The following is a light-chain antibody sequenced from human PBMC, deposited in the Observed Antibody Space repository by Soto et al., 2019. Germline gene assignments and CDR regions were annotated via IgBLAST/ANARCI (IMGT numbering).Light chain of an antibody. J-gene: IGLJ1*01. CDR3: QSYDSSLSLYV. V-gene: IGLV1-40*01. CDR2: GNS. Sequence: QALVTQPPSVSGAPGQRVTISCTGSSSNIGAGYDVHWYQQLPGTAPKLLIYGNSNRPSGVPDRFSGSKSGTSASLAITGLQAEDEADYYCQSYDSSLSLYVFGTGTKVTDL. CDR1: SSNIGAGYD.